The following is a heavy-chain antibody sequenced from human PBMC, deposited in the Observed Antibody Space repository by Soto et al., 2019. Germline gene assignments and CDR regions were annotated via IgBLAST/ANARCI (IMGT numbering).Heavy chain of an antibody. Sequence: EVQLVESGGGLIQPGGSLRLSCAASGFTVSNNYMSWVRQAPGKGLEWVSLIYSGGSTHYADSVKGRFTISRDNSKNTLYLQMNNLRAEDTAVYYCPGLRWLDYWGQGSLVTVSS. J-gene: IGHJ4*02. V-gene: IGHV3-53*01. CDR1: GFTVSNNY. CDR3: PGLRWLDY. D-gene: IGHD4-17*01. CDR2: IYSGGST.